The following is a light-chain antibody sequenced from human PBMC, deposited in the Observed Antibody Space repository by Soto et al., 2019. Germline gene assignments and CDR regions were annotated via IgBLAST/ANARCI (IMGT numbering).Light chain of an antibody. CDR1: QRVGRNY. J-gene: IGKJ4*01. V-gene: IGKV3-20*01. CDR3: PQYAVARLS. Sequence: EIVLTQAPGTLPLSPGESATLSCRASQRVGRNYLAWFQHKPDQAPRLLIYDASNRATGVPDQLTGSRSGTDFTLNVTRLEQEDCGGYYSPQYAVARLSFCGATTVETK. CDR2: DAS.